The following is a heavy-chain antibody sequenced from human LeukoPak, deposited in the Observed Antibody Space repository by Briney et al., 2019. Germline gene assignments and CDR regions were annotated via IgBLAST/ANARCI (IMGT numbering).Heavy chain of an antibody. Sequence: SSETLSLTCAVYGGSFSGYYWSWIRQPPGKGLEWIGEINHSGSTNYNPSLKSRVTISVDTSKNQFSLKLSSVTAADTAVYYCARGRRRRHFDYWGQGTPVTVSS. D-gene: IGHD6-25*01. CDR1: GGSFSGYY. J-gene: IGHJ4*02. CDR3: ARGRRRRHFDY. CDR2: INHSGST. V-gene: IGHV4-34*01.